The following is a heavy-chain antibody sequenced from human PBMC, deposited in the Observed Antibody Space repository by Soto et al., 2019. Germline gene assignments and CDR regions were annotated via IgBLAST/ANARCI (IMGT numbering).Heavy chain of an antibody. CDR2: NIPILGTQ. CDR3: ARERSRYDRSGYYRPDY. CDR1: GDTFSTSS. V-gene: IGHV1-69*06. J-gene: IGHJ4*02. D-gene: IGHD3-22*01. Sequence: QVQLVQSGAEVKKPGSSVKVYCKASGDTFSTSSISWVRQAHGQGIEWLGGNIPILGTQTYAQRFQGRVTITADKSTSTAYMELSSLRSDDTAVYYCARERSRYDRSGYYRPDYWGQGTLVAVAA.